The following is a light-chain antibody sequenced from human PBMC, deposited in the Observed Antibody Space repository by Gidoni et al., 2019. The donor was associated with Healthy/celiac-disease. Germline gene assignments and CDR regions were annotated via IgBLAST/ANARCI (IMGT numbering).Light chain of an antibody. CDR2: EVS. CDR1: SSDVGCYHY. Sequence: QSALTQPPYASGSPGQSVTISCTGTSSDVGCYHYVAWYQQHPGKAPNLMIYEVSKRPSGVPDRFSGSKSGNTASLPVSGLQAEDDADYYCSSYAGSNTLVFGGGTKLTVL. CDR3: SSYAGSNTLV. J-gene: IGLJ2*01. V-gene: IGLV2-8*01.